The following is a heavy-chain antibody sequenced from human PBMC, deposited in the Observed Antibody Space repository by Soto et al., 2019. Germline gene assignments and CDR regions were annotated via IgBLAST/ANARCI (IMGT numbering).Heavy chain of an antibody. CDR3: AKTSSSGWFPLDYYYYGMDV. Sequence: QVQLVESGGGVVQPGRSLRLSCAASGFTFSSYGMHWVRQAPGKGLEWVAVISYDGSNKYYADSVKGRFTISRDNSKNTLYLQMKSLRAEDTAVYYCAKTSSSGWFPLDYYYYGMDVWGQGTTVTVSS. D-gene: IGHD6-19*01. CDR1: GFTFSSYG. J-gene: IGHJ6*02. CDR2: ISYDGSNK. V-gene: IGHV3-30*18.